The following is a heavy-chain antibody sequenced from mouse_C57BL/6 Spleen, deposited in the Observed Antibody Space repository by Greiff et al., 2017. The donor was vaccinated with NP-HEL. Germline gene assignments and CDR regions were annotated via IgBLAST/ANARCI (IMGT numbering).Heavy chain of an antibody. V-gene: IGHV5-4*01. D-gene: IGHD2-2*01. CDR3: AREGGSAMVTTTGFAY. Sequence: EVKVVESGGGLVKPGGSLKLSCAASGFTFSSYAMSWVRQTPEKRLEWVATISDGGSYTYYPDNVKGRFTISRDNAKNNLYLQMSHLKSEDTAMYYCAREGGSAMVTTTGFAYWGQGTLVTVSA. CDR2: ISDGGSYT. J-gene: IGHJ3*01. CDR1: GFTFSSYA.